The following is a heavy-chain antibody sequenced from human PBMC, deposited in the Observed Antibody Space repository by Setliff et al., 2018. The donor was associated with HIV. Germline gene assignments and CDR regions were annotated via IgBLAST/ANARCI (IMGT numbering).Heavy chain of an antibody. J-gene: IGHJ4*02. Sequence: PSETLSLTCTVSGYSMSGGYNWGWIRQSPEKGLEWIGNIYHVGTTYYNPSLKSRVTLSVDPSKSQFSLKLTSVTAADTALYYCVTTDYFYGRNNFEYWGQGAPVTVSS. CDR1: GYSMSGGYN. CDR3: VTTDYFYGRNNFEY. V-gene: IGHV4-38-2*02. D-gene: IGHD3-10*01. CDR2: IYHVGTT.